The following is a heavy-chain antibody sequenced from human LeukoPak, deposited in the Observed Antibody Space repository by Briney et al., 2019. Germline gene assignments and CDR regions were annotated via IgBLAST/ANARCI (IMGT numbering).Heavy chain of an antibody. CDR2: INHSGST. CDR3: ARGQSRRLAAAGSRSLHYYYMDV. J-gene: IGHJ6*03. V-gene: IGHV4-34*01. D-gene: IGHD6-13*01. CDR1: GGSFSGYY. Sequence: PSETLSLTCAVYGGSFSGYYWSWIRQPPGKGLEWIGEINHSGSTNYNPSLKSRVTISVDTSKNQFSLKLSSVTAADTAVYYCARGQSRRLAAAGSRSLHYYYMDVWGKGTTGTVSS.